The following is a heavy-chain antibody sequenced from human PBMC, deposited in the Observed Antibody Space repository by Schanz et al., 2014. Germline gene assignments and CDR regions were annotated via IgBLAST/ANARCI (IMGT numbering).Heavy chain of an antibody. CDR2: INPNSGGT. Sequence: QVQLLQSGAEVKKPGASVKVSCKASGYTFTGYYMHWVRQAPGRGLEWMGRINPNSGGTNYAQKCQGRVTMTRDTSISTAYMELSSLRSDDTAVYYCARELRLEYYFDYWGQGTQVTVSS. V-gene: IGHV1-2*02. D-gene: IGHD4-17*01. J-gene: IGHJ4*02. CDR1: GYTFTGYY. CDR3: ARELRLEYYFDY.